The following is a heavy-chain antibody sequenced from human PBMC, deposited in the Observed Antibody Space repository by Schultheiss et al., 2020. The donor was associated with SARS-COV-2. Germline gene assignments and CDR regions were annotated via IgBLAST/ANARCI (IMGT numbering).Heavy chain of an antibody. J-gene: IGHJ6*03. V-gene: IGHV4-34*01. CDR3: ARLDYMDV. CDR2: INHSGST. Sequence: SETLSLTCTVSGGSISSYYWSWIRQPPGKGLEWIGEINHSGSTYYNPSLKSRVTISVDTSKNQFSLKLSSVTAADTAVYYCARLDYMDVWGKGTTVTVSS. CDR1: GGSISSYY.